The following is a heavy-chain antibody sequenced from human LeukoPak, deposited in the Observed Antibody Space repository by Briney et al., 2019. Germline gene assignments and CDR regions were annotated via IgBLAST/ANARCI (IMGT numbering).Heavy chain of an antibody. D-gene: IGHD2-21*01. Sequence: ASVKVSCKASGYTFTGYYMHWVRQAPGQGLEWMGWINPNSGGTNYAQKFQGRVTMTRDTSISTAYMELGRLRSDDTAVYYCARDLLAYCGGDCYSIDPWGQGTLVTVSS. CDR1: GYTFTGYY. J-gene: IGHJ5*02. CDR3: ARDLLAYCGGDCYSIDP. V-gene: IGHV1-2*02. CDR2: INPNSGGT.